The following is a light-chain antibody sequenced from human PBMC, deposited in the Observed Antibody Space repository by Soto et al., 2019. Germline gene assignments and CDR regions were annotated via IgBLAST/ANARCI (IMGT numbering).Light chain of an antibody. CDR1: QSVSSD. V-gene: IGKV3-15*01. CDR3: QQYSNGPPYT. Sequence: EIVMTQSPATLSVSPGERATLSCRASQSVSSDLAWSQQKPGQAPRLLIYSASTRATGIPARFSGSGSGTELTLTISSLQSADLAGYYCQQYSNGPPYTFGPGTKLEIK. CDR2: SAS. J-gene: IGKJ2*01.